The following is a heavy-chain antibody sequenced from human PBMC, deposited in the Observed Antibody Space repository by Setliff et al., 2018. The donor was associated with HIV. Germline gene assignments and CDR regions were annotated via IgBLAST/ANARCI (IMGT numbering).Heavy chain of an antibody. CDR1: GFTFSRYG. CDR2: IRHDGSYK. Sequence: GGSLRLSCAATGFTFSRYGMHWVRQAPGKGLEWVAFIRHDGSYKYYTDSVKGRLTISRDNSQNTLYLQMISLRAEDTAVYYCAKAGSEHIVVVTGGYFDYWGQRALVTVSS. D-gene: IGHD2-21*02. V-gene: IGHV3-30*02. CDR3: AKAGSEHIVVVTGGYFDY. J-gene: IGHJ4*02.